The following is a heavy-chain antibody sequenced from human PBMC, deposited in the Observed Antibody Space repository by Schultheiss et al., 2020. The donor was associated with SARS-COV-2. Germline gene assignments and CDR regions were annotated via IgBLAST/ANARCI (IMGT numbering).Heavy chain of an antibody. D-gene: IGHD3-3*01. CDR2: IYYSGST. CDR3: ARDDLRGGVVIYY. CDR1: GGSISSYY. J-gene: IGHJ4*02. V-gene: IGHV4-59*12. Sequence: SETLSLTCTVSGGSISSYYWSWIRQPPGKGLEWIGYIYYSGSTNYNPSLKSRVTISVDTSKNRFSLKLSSVTAADTAVYYCARDDLRGGVVIYYWGQGTLVTVSS.